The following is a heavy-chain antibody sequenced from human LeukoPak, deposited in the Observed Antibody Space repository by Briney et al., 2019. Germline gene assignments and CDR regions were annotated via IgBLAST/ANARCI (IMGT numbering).Heavy chain of an antibody. D-gene: IGHD1-1*01. J-gene: IGHJ4*02. V-gene: IGHV1-8*03. CDR1: GYTFTSYA. Sequence: ASLKVSCKASGYTFTSYAMNWVRQAPGQGLEWMGWMNPNSGNTAYAQKFQGSVTITRNTSISTAYMELSSLRSEDTAVYYCARGGWNKFDYWGQGTLVTVSS. CDR3: ARGGWNKFDY. CDR2: MNPNSGNT.